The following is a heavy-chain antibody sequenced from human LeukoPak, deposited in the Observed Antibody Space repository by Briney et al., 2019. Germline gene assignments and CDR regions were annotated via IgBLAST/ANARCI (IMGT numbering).Heavy chain of an antibody. CDR3: ARAVDIVATH. Sequence: SETLSLTRTVSGGSISSGDYYWSWIRQPPGKGLEWIGYIYYSGSTYYNPSLKSRVTISVDTSKNQFSLKLSSVTAADTAVYYCARAVDIVATHWGQGTLVTVSS. V-gene: IGHV4-30-4*01. D-gene: IGHD5-12*01. CDR2: IYYSGST. J-gene: IGHJ4*02. CDR1: GGSISSGDYY.